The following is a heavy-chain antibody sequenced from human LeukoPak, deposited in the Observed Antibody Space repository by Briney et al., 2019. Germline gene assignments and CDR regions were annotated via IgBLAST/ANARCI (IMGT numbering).Heavy chain of an antibody. CDR2: IILIFGTA. J-gene: IGHJ4*02. D-gene: IGHD2-21*02. CDR1: GGTFSSYA. Sequence: SVKVSCKASGGTFSSYAISWVRQAPGQGLEWMGGIILIFGTANYAQKFQGRVTITADESTSTAYMELGSLRSEDTAVYYCARDPHCGGDCYNDYWGQGTLVTVSS. CDR3: ARDPHCGGDCYNDY. V-gene: IGHV1-69*13.